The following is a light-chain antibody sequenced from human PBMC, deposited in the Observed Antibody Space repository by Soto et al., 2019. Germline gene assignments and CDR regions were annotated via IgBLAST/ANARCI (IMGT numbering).Light chain of an antibody. CDR3: QVRESPSDHSVV. CDR2: DVS. CDR1: SRNIGSYNS. Sequence: QSVLTQPRSVSGSPGQSVTISCTGTSRNIGSYNSVSWCQQYPGTAPKLIIYDVSKRPSGVPDRFSGSNSGNTATLTITRVEAGDEADFYCQVRESPSDHSVVFGGGTKLTVL. J-gene: IGLJ3*02. V-gene: IGLV2-11*01.